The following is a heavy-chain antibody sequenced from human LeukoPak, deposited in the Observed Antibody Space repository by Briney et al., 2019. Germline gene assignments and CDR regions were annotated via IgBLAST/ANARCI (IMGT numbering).Heavy chain of an antibody. D-gene: IGHD3-9*01. J-gene: IGHJ4*02. CDR3: AKHLRTNVWFFDY. CDR2: ISGSGRGT. V-gene: IGHV3-23*01. Sequence: GGSLRLSCAASGFTFSSYALSWVRQAPGKGLEWVSLISGSGRGTEYGDSVKGRFTISRGSFKNTLSLQMNSLKAEDTAVYYCAKHLRTNVWFFDYWGQGTLVTVSS. CDR1: GFTFSSYA.